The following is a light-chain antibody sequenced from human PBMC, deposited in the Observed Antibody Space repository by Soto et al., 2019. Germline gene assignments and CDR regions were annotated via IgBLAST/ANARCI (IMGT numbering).Light chain of an antibody. J-gene: IGLJ1*01. CDR2: VGTGGIVG. V-gene: IGLV9-49*01. CDR1: SGYSNYK. Sequence: QPVLTQPPSASASLGASVTLTCTLSSGYSNYKVDWYQQRPGKGPRFVMRVGTGGIVGCKGDGIPDRFSVLVSGLNRYLTIKNIQEEDESDYHCGADHGSGSNFVYVFGTGTKGTVL. CDR3: GADHGSGSNFVYV.